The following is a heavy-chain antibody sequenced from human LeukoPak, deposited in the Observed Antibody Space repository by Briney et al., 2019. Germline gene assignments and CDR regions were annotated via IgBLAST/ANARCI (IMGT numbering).Heavy chain of an antibody. Sequence: PSETLSLTCTVSGGSISSYYWSWIRQPPGKGLEWIGYIYYSGSTNYNPSLKSRVTISVDTSKNQFSLKLSSVTAADTAVYYCARESYDSGPGAFSFDYWGQGTLVTVSS. CDR3: ARESYDSGPGAFSFDY. J-gene: IGHJ4*02. D-gene: IGHD3-22*01. CDR2: IYYSGST. CDR1: GGSISSYY. V-gene: IGHV4-59*01.